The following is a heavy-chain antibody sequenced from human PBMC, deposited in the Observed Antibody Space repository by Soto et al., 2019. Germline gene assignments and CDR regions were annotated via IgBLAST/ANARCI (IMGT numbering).Heavy chain of an antibody. CDR3: AHRYSLTSDSFDI. CDR1: GFSLSTSGVG. D-gene: IGHD3-16*02. Sequence: QITLKESGPTLVKPTQTLTLTCTFSGFSLSTSGVGVGWIRQPPGKALEWLALIYWDDDKRYSPSLKSRLTIAPDPSNNRVVLKMTNMELVDTAPYYCAHRYSLTSDSFDIWGQWKMGIVFS. J-gene: IGHJ3*02. CDR2: IYWDDDK. V-gene: IGHV2-5*02.